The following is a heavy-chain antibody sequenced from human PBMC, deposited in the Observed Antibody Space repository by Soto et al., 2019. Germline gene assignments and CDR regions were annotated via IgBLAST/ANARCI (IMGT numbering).Heavy chain of an antibody. J-gene: IGHJ3*02. D-gene: IGHD1-26*01. Sequence: EVQLVESGGGLVQPGGSLRLSCAASGFSFSTYEMNWVRQSPGKGLEWVSYISKNGIDIYYADSVKGRFTISRDNANNSMFLQMNSLRAEDTAVYYCAPRKCGSFNIGAFDICGQGTMVTVSS. CDR2: ISKNGIDI. V-gene: IGHV3-48*03. CDR3: APRKCGSFNIGAFDI. CDR1: GFSFSTYE.